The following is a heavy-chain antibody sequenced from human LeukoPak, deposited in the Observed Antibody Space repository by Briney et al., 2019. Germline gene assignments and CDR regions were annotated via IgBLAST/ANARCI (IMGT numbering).Heavy chain of an antibody. J-gene: IGHJ4*02. V-gene: IGHV4-38-2*01. CDR3: TSGPNFYYFDY. D-gene: IGHD3-3*01. CDR2: IYHSGST. CDR1: GYSISSDYC. Sequence: SETLSLTCAVSGYSISSDYCWGWIRQPPGKGLEWIGTIYHSGSTYLNPSLKSRVTISVDTSKNQFSLNLNSVTAAGTAVYYCTSGPNFYYFDYWGQGTLVTVSS.